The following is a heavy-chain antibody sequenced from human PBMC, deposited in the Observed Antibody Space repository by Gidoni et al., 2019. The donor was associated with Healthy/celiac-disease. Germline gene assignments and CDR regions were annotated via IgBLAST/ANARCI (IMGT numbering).Heavy chain of an antibody. J-gene: IGHJ4*02. D-gene: IGHD4-17*01. CDR2: IHPSGGST. V-gene: IGHV1-46*01. CDR3: ARDLASRTVTTKVYLDY. CDR1: GYTFTSYY. Sequence: QVQLVQSGAEVKKPGASVKVSCKASGYTFTSYYMHWVRQAPGQGLEWMGIIHPSGGSTSYAQKFQGRVTMTRDTSTSTVYMELSSLRSEDTAVYYCARDLASRTVTTKVYLDYWGQGTLVTVSS.